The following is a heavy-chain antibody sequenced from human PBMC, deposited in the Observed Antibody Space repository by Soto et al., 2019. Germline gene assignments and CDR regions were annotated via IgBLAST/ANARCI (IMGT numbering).Heavy chain of an antibody. CDR2: IYLTGTT. CDR1: GASISSTYW. Sequence: PSETLSLTCFVSGASISSTYWWSWVRQTPGKRLEWIGHIYLTGTTSYNPSLKNRVTISLDTSNNQFSLKLTSATAADTAVYYCSRDVDFGEEDVWGQGTTVTVS. J-gene: IGHJ6*02. V-gene: IGHV4-4*02. CDR3: SRDVDFGEEDV. D-gene: IGHD4-17*01.